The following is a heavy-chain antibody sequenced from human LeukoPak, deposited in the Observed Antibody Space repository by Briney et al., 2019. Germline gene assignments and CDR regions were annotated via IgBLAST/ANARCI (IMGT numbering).Heavy chain of an antibody. CDR1: GGSISSYY. J-gene: IGHJ6*03. D-gene: IGHD3-22*01. CDR2: IYYSGST. Sequence: SETLSLTCTVSGGSISSYYWNWIRQPPGKGLEWIGHIYYSGSTNYNPSLKSRVTISVDTSKNQFSLKLSSVTAADTAVYYCARNSSELYYYDTSGYHYYHYMDVWGKGTTVTVSS. CDR3: ARNSSELYYYDTSGYHYYHYMDV. V-gene: IGHV4-59*01.